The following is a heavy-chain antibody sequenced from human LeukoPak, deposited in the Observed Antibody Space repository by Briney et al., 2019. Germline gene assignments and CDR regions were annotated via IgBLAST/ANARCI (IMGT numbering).Heavy chain of an antibody. CDR3: ARGFESIVVVPAAI. Sequence: ASVKVSCKASGGTLSSYAMSWVRQAPGQGLEWMGGIIPISGTANYAQKFQGRVTITADESTSTAYMELSSLRSEDTAVYYCARGFESIVVVPAAIWGQGTLVTVSS. CDR1: GGTLSSYA. J-gene: IGHJ4*02. V-gene: IGHV1-69*13. D-gene: IGHD2-2*01. CDR2: IIPISGTA.